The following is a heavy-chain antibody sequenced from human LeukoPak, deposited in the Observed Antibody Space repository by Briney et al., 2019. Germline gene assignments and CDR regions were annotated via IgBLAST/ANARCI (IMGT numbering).Heavy chain of an antibody. Sequence: GGSLTLSCTPSGFTFSDYYKRWIRGARGGGVAGVALISYGGPNKYQADYVKRRFTISRDHAHNFLYLQMGSLRAEDTAVYYCARDLCYYGSGNYVPGLPDFWRQGTLVTVSS. D-gene: IGHD3-10*01. CDR2: ISYGGPNK. J-gene: IGHJ4*02. CDR1: GFTFSDYY. V-gene: IGHV3-30*03. CDR3: ARDLCYYGSGNYVPGLPDF.